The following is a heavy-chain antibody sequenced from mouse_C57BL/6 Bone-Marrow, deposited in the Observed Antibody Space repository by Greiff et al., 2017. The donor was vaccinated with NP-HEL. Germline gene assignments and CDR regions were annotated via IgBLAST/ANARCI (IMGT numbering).Heavy chain of an antibody. J-gene: IGHJ1*03. Sequence: QVQLKQPGAELVKPGASVKLSCKASGYTFTSYWMHWVKQRPGRGLEWIGRIDPNSGGTKYHEKFKSKATLTVDKPSSTAYMQLSSLTSEDSAVYYCARRGTYWYFDVWGTGTTVTVSS. V-gene: IGHV1-72*01. CDR1: GYTFTSYW. D-gene: IGHD3-1*01. CDR2: IDPNSGGT. CDR3: ARRGTYWYFDV.